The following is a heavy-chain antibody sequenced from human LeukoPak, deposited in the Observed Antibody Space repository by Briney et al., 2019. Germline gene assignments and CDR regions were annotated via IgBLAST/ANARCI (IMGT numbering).Heavy chain of an antibody. J-gene: IGHJ4*02. V-gene: IGHV3-74*01. CDR2: INSDGSDT. CDR1: GFTFSSYA. D-gene: IGHD2-15*01. Sequence: GGSLRLSCSASGFTFSSYAMHWVRQAPGKGLVWVSHINSDGSDTSYADSVKGRFTISRDNAKNTLYLQMNSLRAEDTAVYYCARADIFDYWGQGTLVTVSS. CDR3: ARADIFDY.